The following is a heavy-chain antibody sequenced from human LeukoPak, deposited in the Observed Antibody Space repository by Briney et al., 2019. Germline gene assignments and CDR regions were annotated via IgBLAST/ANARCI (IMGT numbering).Heavy chain of an antibody. CDR2: IYYSGST. D-gene: IGHD2-2*01. CDR1: GGSISSSSYY. Sequence: PSETLSLTCTVSGGSISSSSYYWGWIRQPPGKGLEWIGSIYYSGSTYYNPSLKSRVTMSVDTSKNQFSLKLSSVTAADTAVYYCARRPIVVVPPGTWFDPWGQGTLVTVSS. CDR3: ARRPIVVVPPGTWFDP. V-gene: IGHV4-39*01. J-gene: IGHJ5*02.